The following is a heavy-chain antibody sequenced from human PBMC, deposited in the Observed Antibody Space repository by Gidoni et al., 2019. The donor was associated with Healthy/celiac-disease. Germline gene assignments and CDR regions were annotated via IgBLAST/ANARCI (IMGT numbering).Heavy chain of an antibody. CDR3: AKDLGSGWYPYFDY. V-gene: IGHV3-23*01. CDR2: ISGSGGST. CDR1: GFTFSSDA. D-gene: IGHD6-19*01. Sequence: EVQLLESGGGLVQPGGSLRLSCAAPGFTFSSDAMSWVRQAPGKGLEWVSAISGSGGSTYYADSVKGRFTISRDNSKNTLYLQMNSLRAEDTAVYYCAKDLGSGWYPYFDYWGQGTLVTVSS. J-gene: IGHJ4*02.